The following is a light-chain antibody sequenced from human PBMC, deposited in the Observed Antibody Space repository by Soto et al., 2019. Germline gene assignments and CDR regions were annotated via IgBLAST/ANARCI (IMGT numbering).Light chain of an antibody. J-gene: IGKJ1*01. V-gene: IGKV2-30*01. CDR1: QILVDSGGNTY. Sequence: DVVRTHSPLSLAVTPGHPAPISFLSSQILVDSGGNTYFNWYQQRPGQPPRRLIYEVYNRDSGVTDRFSGSGSGNDFTMKIRRVDAEDVGVYYCMKGTLWPWTVGQGNQVDIK. CDR3: MKGTLWPWT. CDR2: EVY.